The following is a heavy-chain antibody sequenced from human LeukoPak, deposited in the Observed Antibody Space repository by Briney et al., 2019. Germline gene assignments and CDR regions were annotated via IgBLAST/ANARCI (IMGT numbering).Heavy chain of an antibody. CDR2: IRYDGINK. CDR1: GFTFSTYG. CDR3: AKDFSTMVRGVFDY. D-gene: IGHD3-10*01. J-gene: IGHJ4*02. V-gene: IGHV3-30*02. Sequence: GGSLRLSCAASGFTFSTYGMHWVRQAPGKGLEWVAFIRYDGINKYYADSVKGRFTISRDNSKNTLYLQMNSLRTEDTAVYYCAKDFSTMVRGVFDYWGQGTLVTVSS.